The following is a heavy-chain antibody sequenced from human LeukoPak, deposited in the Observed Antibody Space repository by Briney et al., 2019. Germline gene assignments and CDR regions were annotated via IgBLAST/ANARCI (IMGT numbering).Heavy chain of an antibody. CDR3: ARVPFYSNYDYYYYYMDV. Sequence: GASVKVSCKASGYTFTSYGISWVRQAPGQGLEWMGWISAYNGNTNYAQKLQGRVTMTTDTSTSTAYMELRSLRPDDTAVYYCARVPFYSNYDYYYYYMDVWGKGTTVTVSS. CDR1: GYTFTSYG. V-gene: IGHV1-18*01. CDR2: ISAYNGNT. J-gene: IGHJ6*03. D-gene: IGHD4-11*01.